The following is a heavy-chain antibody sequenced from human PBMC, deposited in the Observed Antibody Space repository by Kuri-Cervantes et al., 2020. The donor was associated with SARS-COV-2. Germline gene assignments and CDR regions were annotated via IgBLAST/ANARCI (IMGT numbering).Heavy chain of an antibody. J-gene: IGHJ4*02. D-gene: IGHD3-22*01. CDR3: ARENKYYYDSSGVD. CDR1: GGSISSGSYY. V-gene: IGHV4-61*09. Sequence: LRLSCTVSGGSISSGSYYWSWIRQPAGKGREWIGQIYTSGSTNYNPALKSRVTISVDTSKNQFSLKLSSVTAAVTVVYYCARENKYYYDSSGVDWGQGTLVTVSS. CDR2: IYTSGST.